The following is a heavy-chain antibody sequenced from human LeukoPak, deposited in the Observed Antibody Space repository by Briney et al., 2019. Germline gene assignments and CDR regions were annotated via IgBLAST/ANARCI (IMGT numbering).Heavy chain of an antibody. CDR2: ISGSGGST. CDR3: AAVTTFYNWFDP. Sequence: GGSLRLSCAASGFTFSSYAMSWVRQAPGKGLEWVSAISGSGGSTYYADSVKGRFTISRDNSKNTLYLQMNSLRAEDTAVYYCAAVTTFYNWFDPSGQGTLVTASS. D-gene: IGHD4-17*01. J-gene: IGHJ5*02. CDR1: GFTFSSYA. V-gene: IGHV3-23*01.